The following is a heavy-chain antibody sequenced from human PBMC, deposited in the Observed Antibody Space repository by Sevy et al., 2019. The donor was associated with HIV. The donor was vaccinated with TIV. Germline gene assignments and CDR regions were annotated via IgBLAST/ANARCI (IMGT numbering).Heavy chain of an antibody. J-gene: IGHJ4*02. CDR3: ARESGSDWYLDY. CDR2: IFNDGKTK. CDR1: GFIFSRYG. D-gene: IGHD2-21*02. V-gene: IGHV3-33*01. Sequence: WGSLRLSCKASGFIFSRYGVHWVRQAPGKGLEWVASIFNDGKTKYYGDPVKGRFTISRDDSKNTLYLQMDSLRAEDTAVYYCARESGSDWYLDYWGQGTLVTVSS.